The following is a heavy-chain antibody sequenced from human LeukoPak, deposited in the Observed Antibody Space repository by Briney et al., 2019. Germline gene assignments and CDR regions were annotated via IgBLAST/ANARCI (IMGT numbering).Heavy chain of an antibody. CDR2: INTNGGSA. V-gene: IGHV3-64D*06. CDR3: VKDVSGSYSFDY. J-gene: IGHJ4*02. D-gene: IGHD1-26*01. CDR1: GFTFSTYA. Sequence: GSLRLSCSASGFTFSTYAMHWVRQAPGKGLEYVSSINTNGGSAYYAGSVKGRFTISRDNSKNTLYLQMSSLRPEDTAVYYCVKDVSGSYSFDYWGQGTLVTVSS.